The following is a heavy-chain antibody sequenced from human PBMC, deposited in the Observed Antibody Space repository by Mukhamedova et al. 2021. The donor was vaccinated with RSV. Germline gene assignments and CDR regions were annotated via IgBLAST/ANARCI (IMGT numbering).Heavy chain of an antibody. CDR3: ASPTLGDCSGGSCSTTDY. J-gene: IGHJ4*02. CDR2: ISSSSSYI. V-gene: IGHV3-21*01. D-gene: IGHD2-15*01. Sequence: VRQAPGKGLEWVSSISSSSSYIYYADSVKGRFTISRDNAKNSLYLQMNSLRAEDTAVYYCASPTLGDCSGGSCSTTDYWGQGTLV.